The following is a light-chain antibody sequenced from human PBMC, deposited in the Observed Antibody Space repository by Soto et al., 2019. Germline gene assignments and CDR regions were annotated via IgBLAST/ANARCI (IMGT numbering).Light chain of an antibody. CDR2: RSN. CDR1: SSNIGSDT. Sequence: QSVLTQPPSASGTPGQRVTISCSGSSSNIGSDTVNWYQQLPGTAPKLLIHRSNQRPSGVPGRFSGSKSGTSASLAISGLQPEDEADYHCASWAASLNGWVFGGGTKLTVL. CDR3: ASWAASLNGWV. V-gene: IGLV1-44*01. J-gene: IGLJ3*02.